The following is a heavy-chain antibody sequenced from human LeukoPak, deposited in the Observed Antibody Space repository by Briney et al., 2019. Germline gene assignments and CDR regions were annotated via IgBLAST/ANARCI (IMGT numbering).Heavy chain of an antibody. CDR1: GGSISSISYY. D-gene: IGHD1-26*01. Sequence: PSETLSLTCTVSGGSISSISYYWGWIRQPPGKGLEWIVSMYYSGSTYNNPSLKSRVTISVDTSKNQFSLKLSSVTAADTAVYYCARVGATDAFDIWGQGTMVTVSS. CDR3: ARVGATDAFDI. V-gene: IGHV4-39*07. J-gene: IGHJ3*02. CDR2: MYYSGST.